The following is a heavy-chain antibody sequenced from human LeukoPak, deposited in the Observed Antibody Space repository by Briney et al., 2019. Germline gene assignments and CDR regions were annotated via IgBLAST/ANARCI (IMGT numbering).Heavy chain of an antibody. V-gene: IGHV3-11*01. J-gene: IGHJ4*02. CDR2: ISSSGSTI. D-gene: IGHD3-22*01. CDR1: GFTFSDYY. CDR3: ARARVLVVVIDYFDY. Sequence: GGSLRLSCAASGFTFSDYYMSWIRQAPGKGLEWVSYISSSGSTIYYADSVKGRFTISRDNAKNSLYLQMNSLRAEDTAVYYCARARVLVVVIDYFDYWGQATLVTVSS.